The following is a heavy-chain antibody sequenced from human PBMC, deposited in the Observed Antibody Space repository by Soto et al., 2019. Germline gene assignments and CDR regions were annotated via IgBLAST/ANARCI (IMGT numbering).Heavy chain of an antibody. CDR1: GGSISSYY. V-gene: IGHV4-59*01. CDR3: ARDSLGYGLDY. CDR2: IYYSGST. Sequence: QVQLQESGPGLVKPSETLSLTCTVSGGSISSYYWSWIRQPPGKGLEWIGYIYYSGSTNYNPSLKSRVTISVDTSKNQFSLKLSSVTAADTAVYYCARDSLGYGLDYWGQGTLVTVSS. J-gene: IGHJ4*02. D-gene: IGHD5-18*01.